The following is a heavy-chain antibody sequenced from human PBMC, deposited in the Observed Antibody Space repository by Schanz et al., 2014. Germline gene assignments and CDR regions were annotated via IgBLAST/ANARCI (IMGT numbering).Heavy chain of an antibody. J-gene: IGHJ4*02. D-gene: IGHD2-15*01. CDR1: GFTFSSYG. CDR2: IRYDGSKK. V-gene: IGHV3-30*02. CDR3: AKDIGGAVAAPVYDS. Sequence: QVQLVESGGGVVQPGGSLRLSCEASGFTFSSYGMHWVRQAPGKGLEWVTFIRYDGSKKYYVDSVKGRFTISRDNSKNTLYLQMSSLRADDTALYYCAKDIGGAVAAPVYDSWGQGTLVTVSS.